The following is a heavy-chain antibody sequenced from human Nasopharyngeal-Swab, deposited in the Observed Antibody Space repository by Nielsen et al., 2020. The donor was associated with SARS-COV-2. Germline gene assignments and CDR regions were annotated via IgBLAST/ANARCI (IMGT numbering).Heavy chain of an antibody. CDR2: INTNTGNP. V-gene: IGHV7-4-1*02. Sequence: ASVKVSCKASGYTFTSYAMNWVRQAPEQGLEWMGWINTNTGNPTYAQGFTGRFVLSLDTSVSTAYLQISGLKAEDTAVYYCARESYSSSGSEYFQHWGQGTLVTVSS. CDR3: ARESYSSSGSEYFQH. J-gene: IGHJ1*01. D-gene: IGHD6-6*01. CDR1: GYTFTSYA.